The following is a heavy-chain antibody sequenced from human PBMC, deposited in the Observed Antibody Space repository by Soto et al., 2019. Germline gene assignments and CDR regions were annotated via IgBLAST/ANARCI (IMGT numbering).Heavy chain of an antibody. CDR2: IYYSGST. J-gene: IGHJ4*02. CDR3: AREVHTMVRGVIITTIPY. V-gene: IGHV4-39*02. Sequence: PSETLSLTCTVSGGTISSSSYYWGWIRQPPGKGLEWIGSIYYSGSTYYNPSLKSRVTISVDTSKNQFSLKLSSVTAADTAVYYCAREVHTMVRGVIITTIPYWGQGTLVTVSS. CDR1: GGTISSSSYY. D-gene: IGHD3-10*01.